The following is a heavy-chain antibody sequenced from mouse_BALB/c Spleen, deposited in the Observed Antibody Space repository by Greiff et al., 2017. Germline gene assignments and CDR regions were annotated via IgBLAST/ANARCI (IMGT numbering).Heavy chain of an antibody. CDR1: GFTFSSYA. J-gene: IGHJ1*01. V-gene: IGHV5-9-4*01. D-gene: IGHD2-2*01. Sequence: DVKLVESGGGLVKPGGSLKLSCAASGFTFSSYAMSWVRQSPEKRLEWVAEISSGGSYTYYPDTVTGRFTISRDNAKNTLYLEMSSLRSEDTAMYYCARAGGYDWYFDVWGAGTTVTVSS. CDR2: ISSGGSYT. CDR3: ARAGGYDWYFDV.